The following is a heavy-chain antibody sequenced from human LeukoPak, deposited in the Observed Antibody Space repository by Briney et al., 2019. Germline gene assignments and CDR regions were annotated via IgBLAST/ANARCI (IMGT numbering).Heavy chain of an antibody. Sequence: GGSLRLSCAASGFTFRNSAMSWVRQAPGKGLEWVSHIIGNSVSTYYADFVKGRFTISRDNSNNTLFLQMNSLSADDTAIYFCAKGRRDGYNYPFLDSWGQGAWVIVSS. D-gene: IGHD5-24*01. CDR3: AKGRRDGYNYPFLDS. CDR1: GFTFRNSA. J-gene: IGHJ4*02. V-gene: IGHV3-23*01. CDR2: IIGNSVST.